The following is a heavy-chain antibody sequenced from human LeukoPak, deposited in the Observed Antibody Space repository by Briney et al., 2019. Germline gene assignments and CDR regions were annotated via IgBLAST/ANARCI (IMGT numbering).Heavy chain of an antibody. CDR2: ISGSSGST. D-gene: IGHD3-22*01. CDR1: GFTFSNYY. Sequence: GGSLRLSCAASGFTFSNYYMSWIRQAPGKGLQWVSYISGSSGSTNYADSVMGRFTISRDNGKNSLYLQMNSLRAEDTAVYYCARDQGENYDSSGYYPYWGQGTLVTVSS. CDR3: ARDQGENYDSSGYYPY. V-gene: IGHV3-11*06. J-gene: IGHJ4*02.